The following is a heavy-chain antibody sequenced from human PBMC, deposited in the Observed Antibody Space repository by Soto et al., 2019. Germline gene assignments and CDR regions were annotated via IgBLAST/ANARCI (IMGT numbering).Heavy chain of an antibody. CDR1: GFTFSSYD. J-gene: IGHJ6*02. CDR2: IGTAGDT. V-gene: IGHV3-13*04. CDR3: ARRLGTMVRGLINYYYGMDV. Sequence: GSLRLSCAASGFTFSSYDMHWVRQATGKGLEWVSAIGTAGDTYYPGSVKGRFTISRENAKNSLYLQMNSLRAGDTAVYYCARRLGTMVRGLINYYYGMDVWGQGTTVTVS. D-gene: IGHD3-10*01.